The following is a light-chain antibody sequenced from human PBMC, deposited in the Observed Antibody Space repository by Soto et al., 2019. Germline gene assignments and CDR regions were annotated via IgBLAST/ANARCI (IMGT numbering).Light chain of an antibody. V-gene: IGKV2-28*01. J-gene: IGKJ1*01. CDR2: LGS. CDR3: MQALQTPWT. Sequence: DIVMTQSPLSLPVTPGEPASIPCRPSESLLHSNGYTYLDWYLQKPGQSPQLLIFLGSNRASGVPDRFSGSGSGTDFTLKISRVEAEDVGVYYCMQALQTPWTFGQGTKVDIK. CDR1: ESLLHSNGYTY.